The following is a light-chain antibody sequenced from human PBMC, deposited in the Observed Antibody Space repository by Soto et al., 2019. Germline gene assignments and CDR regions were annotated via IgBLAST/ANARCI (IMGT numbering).Light chain of an antibody. Sequence: DIQMNQSPTPLSASVGDRVTITCRSSQSISGWLAWYQQKPGKAPKLRIYDDSSLESAVTSRGSALASRTERTSTISSLKPDEWTTYYCKQYKSYTWTFCQVTK. V-gene: IGKV1-5*01. J-gene: IGKJ1*01. CDR2: DDS. CDR3: KQYKSYTWT. CDR1: QSISGW.